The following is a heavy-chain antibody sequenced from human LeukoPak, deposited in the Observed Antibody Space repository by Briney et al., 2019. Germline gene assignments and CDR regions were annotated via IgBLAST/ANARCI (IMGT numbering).Heavy chain of an antibody. J-gene: IGHJ3*02. V-gene: IGHV3-9*01. CDR3: AKDFRRWELLADDAFDI. D-gene: IGHD1-26*01. CDR1: GFTFSSYA. CDR2: ISWNSGSI. Sequence: GGSLRLSCAASGFTFSSYAMSWVRQAPGKGLEWVSGISWNSGSIGYADSVKGRFTISRDNAKNSLYLQMNSLRAEDTALYYCAKDFRRWELLADDAFDIWGQGTMVTVSS.